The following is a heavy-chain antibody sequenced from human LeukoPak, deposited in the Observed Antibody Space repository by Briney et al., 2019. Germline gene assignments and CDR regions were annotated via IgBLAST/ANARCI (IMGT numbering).Heavy chain of an antibody. D-gene: IGHD3-22*01. CDR1: GGPIYSYY. V-gene: IGHV4-4*07. CDR2: LYPRLST. J-gene: IGHJ6*03. Sequence: SETLSLTCTVSGGPIYSYYWSWIRHTAGKGLEWIGRLYPRLSTDYNPSLKSRVTMSVDTSNNQFALKLNTVTAADTAVYYCARLKFYDSTGYSPGHYMDVWGKGTTVTVSS. CDR3: ARLKFYDSTGYSPGHYMDV.